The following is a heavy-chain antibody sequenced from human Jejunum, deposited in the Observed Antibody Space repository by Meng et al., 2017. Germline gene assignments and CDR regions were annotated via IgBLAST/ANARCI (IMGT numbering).Heavy chain of an antibody. CDR1: SGPISTRSYY. CDR2: ISDTGTT. V-gene: IGHV4-39*01. CDR3: ARPHTSA. D-gene: IGHD2-21*01. J-gene: IGHJ5*02. Sequence: QLQLQESGPGLVKPSETLSLTCTVSSGPISTRSYYWAWIRQPPGKGLERIGSISDTGTTSYNPSLKSRVTITVDTSKNQFSLKLSSVTAADTAVYYCARPHTSAWGQGTLVTVSS.